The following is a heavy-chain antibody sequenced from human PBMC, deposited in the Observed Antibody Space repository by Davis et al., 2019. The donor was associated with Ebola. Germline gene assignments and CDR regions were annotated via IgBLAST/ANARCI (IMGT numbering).Heavy chain of an antibody. Sequence: GESLKISCAASGFTFSSYWMHWVRQAPGKGLEWVSHISGTGKNTDYADSVKGRFTISRDNPKNTLFLQLNSLRVEDTAIYYCARDSDVWGGGYWGQGTLVTVSS. J-gene: IGHJ4*02. CDR3: ARDSDVWGGGY. V-gene: IGHV3-48*01. CDR2: ISGTGKNT. D-gene: IGHD3-16*01. CDR1: GFTFSSYW.